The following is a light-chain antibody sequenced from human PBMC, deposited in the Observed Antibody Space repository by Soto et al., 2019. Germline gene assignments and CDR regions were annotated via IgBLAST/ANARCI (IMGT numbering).Light chain of an antibody. J-gene: IGLJ2*01. CDR2: DVT. CDR1: SSDVGGYNY. Sequence: QSALTRPASVSGSPGQSITISCTGTSSDVGGYNYVSWYQQHPGKAPKLMIFDVTYRPSGVSNRFSGSKSGNTASLTISGLQPEDEANYYCSSYTSSSTLEVFGAGTKLTVL. V-gene: IGLV2-14*01. CDR3: SSYTSSSTLEV.